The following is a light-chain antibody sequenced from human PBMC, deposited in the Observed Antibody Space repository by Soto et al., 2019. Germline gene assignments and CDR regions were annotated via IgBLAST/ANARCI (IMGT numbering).Light chain of an antibody. CDR2: GAS. J-gene: IGKJ4*01. V-gene: IGKV3-15*01. CDR3: QQYNNLLT. CDR1: QSVSSN. Sequence: EIVMTQSPATLSVSPGERVTLSCRASQSVSSNLAWYQQKPGQAPRLLIYGASTRATGIPARFSGSGSGTEFTLTISSLQSEDFAVYYCQQYNNLLTFGGGTKVEIK.